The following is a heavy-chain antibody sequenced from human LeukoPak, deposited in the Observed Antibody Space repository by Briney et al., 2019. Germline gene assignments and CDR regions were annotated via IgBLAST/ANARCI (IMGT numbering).Heavy chain of an antibody. CDR3: ARPVRYYGSGSYYKGSWPPNDAFDV. D-gene: IGHD3-10*01. J-gene: IGHJ3*01. Sequence: SETLSLTCVVSGGSLSGYYWGWIRRPPGRGLEWIGEISHSGSTNYNPSLKSRVTISVDTSKNQFSLKLSSVTAADTAVYYCARPVRYYGSGSYYKGSWPPNDAFDVWGQGTMVTVSS. V-gene: IGHV4-34*01. CDR2: ISHSGST. CDR1: GGSLSGYY.